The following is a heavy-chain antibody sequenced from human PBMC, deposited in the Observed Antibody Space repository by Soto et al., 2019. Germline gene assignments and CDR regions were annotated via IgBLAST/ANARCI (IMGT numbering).Heavy chain of an antibody. Sequence: QVQLVQSGAEVKKPGASVKVSCKASGYTFTSYGISWVRQAPGQGLEWMGWISAYNGNTNYAQKLQGRVTMTTDTXTXXAYMELRSLRSDDTAVYYCARDRMVAAAGTRWFDPWGQGTLVTVSS. CDR3: ARDRMVAAAGTRWFDP. CDR2: ISAYNGNT. J-gene: IGHJ5*02. D-gene: IGHD6-13*01. CDR1: GYTFTSYG. V-gene: IGHV1-18*01.